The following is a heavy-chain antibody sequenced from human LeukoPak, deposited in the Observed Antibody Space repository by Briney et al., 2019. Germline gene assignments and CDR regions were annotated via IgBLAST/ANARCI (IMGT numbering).Heavy chain of an antibody. CDR1: GFTFSSYG. D-gene: IGHD3-10*01. CDR3: ARDQSYSYGH. Sequence: GGSLRLSCAASGFTFSSYGMHWVRQAPGKGLEWVAFIRYDGSNKYYADSVKGRFTISRDNSKNTLYLQVDSLGGEDTAVYYCARDQSYSYGHWGQGTLVTVSS. CDR2: IRYDGSNK. V-gene: IGHV3-30*02. J-gene: IGHJ4*02.